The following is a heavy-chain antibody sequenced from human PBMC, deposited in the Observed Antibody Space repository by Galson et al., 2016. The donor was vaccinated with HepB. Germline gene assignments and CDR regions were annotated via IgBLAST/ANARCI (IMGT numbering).Heavy chain of an antibody. J-gene: IGHJ4*02. CDR3: AREYGQRVNFDC. Sequence: SLRLSCAASEFTFSSHSMNWVRQAPGKGLKWVSYIDRSSSTIYYADSVKGRFTISRDNAKNSLYLQMNSLRVEDTAVYYCAREYGQRVNFDCWGQGTLVTVSS. D-gene: IGHD3-10*01. V-gene: IGHV3-48*01. CDR1: EFTFSSHS. CDR2: IDRSSSTI.